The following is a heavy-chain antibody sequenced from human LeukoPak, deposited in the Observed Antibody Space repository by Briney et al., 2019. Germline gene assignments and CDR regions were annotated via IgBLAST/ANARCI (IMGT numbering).Heavy chain of an antibody. CDR1: GYTFTGYY. J-gene: IGHJ4*02. CDR3: AKVIKGAVAFDY. D-gene: IGHD6-19*01. Sequence: GASVKVSCKASGYTFTGYYMHWVRQAPGQGLEWMGWINPNSGGTNYAQEFQGRVTMTSDTSITTAYMELSRLRSDDTAVYYCAKVIKGAVAFDYWGQGTLVTVSS. CDR2: INPNSGGT. V-gene: IGHV1-2*02.